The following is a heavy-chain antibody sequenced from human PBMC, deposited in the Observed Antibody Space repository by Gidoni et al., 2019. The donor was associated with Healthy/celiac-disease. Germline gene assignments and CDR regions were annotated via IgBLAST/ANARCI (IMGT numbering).Heavy chain of an antibody. CDR1: GYTFTSYA. D-gene: IGHD6-13*01. J-gene: IGHJ4*02. Sequence: QVQLVQSGAEVKKPGASVKVSCKASGYTFTSYAMHWVRQAPGQRLEWMGWINAGNGNTKYSQKFQGRVTITRDTSASTAYMELSSLRSEDTAVYYCARDFLMYSSSFDFDYWGQGTLVTVSS. CDR2: INAGNGNT. CDR3: ARDFLMYSSSFDFDY. V-gene: IGHV1-3*01.